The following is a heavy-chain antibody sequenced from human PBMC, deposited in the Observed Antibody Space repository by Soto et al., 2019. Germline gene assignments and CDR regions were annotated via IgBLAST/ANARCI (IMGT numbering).Heavy chain of an antibody. CDR3: ARAWGVDGYCSGGSCYNRPEFQH. Sequence: QVQLVESGGGVVQPGRSLRLSCAASGFTFSSYGMHWVRQAPGKGLEWVAVIWYDGSNKYYADSVKGRFTISRDNSKNTLYLQMNSLRAEDTAVYYCARAWGVDGYCSGGSCYNRPEFQHWGQGTLVTVSS. V-gene: IGHV3-33*01. D-gene: IGHD2-15*01. CDR1: GFTFSSYG. J-gene: IGHJ1*01. CDR2: IWYDGSNK.